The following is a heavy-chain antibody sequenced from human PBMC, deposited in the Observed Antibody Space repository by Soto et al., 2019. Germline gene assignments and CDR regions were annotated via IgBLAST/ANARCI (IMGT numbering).Heavy chain of an antibody. CDR2: IKQDGSEK. J-gene: IGHJ4*02. CDR3: ARDFPYYDFWSGPFDY. CDR1: GFTFSSYW. Sequence: GGSLRLSCAASGFTFSSYWMSWVRQAPGKGLEWVANIKQDGSEKYYVDSVKGRFTISRDNAKNSLYLQMNSLRAEDTAVYYCARDFPYYDFWSGPFDYWGQGTLVTVSS. V-gene: IGHV3-7*01. D-gene: IGHD3-3*01.